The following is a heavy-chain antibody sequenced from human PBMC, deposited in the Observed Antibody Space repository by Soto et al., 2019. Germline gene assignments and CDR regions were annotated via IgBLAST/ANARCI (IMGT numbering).Heavy chain of an antibody. CDR2: INAGNGNT. J-gene: IGHJ6*03. Sequence: AASVKVSCKASGDTFTSYAMHWVRQAPGQRLEWMGWINAGNGNTKYSQKFQGRVTITRDTSASTAYMELSSLRSEDTAVYYCARDREYCSGGSCPYYYYSYLDVWGEGTTVTVSS. V-gene: IGHV1-3*01. CDR3: ARDREYCSGGSCPYYYYSYLDV. D-gene: IGHD2-15*01. CDR1: GDTFTSYA.